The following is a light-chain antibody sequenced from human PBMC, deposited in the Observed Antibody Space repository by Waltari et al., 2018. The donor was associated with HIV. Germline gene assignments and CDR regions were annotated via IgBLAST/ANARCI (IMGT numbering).Light chain of an antibody. CDR3: CSYAGSNTFNYV. J-gene: IGLJ1*01. Sequence: QSALPPPASVSRAPGPSITISCTGTSHHSGGHNYFSWYQQHPGKAPKLMIYDVSKRPSGVSKLFSGSKSGNTASLTISGLQAEDEADYYCCSYAGSNTFNYVFGTGTKVTVL. CDR2: DVS. V-gene: IGLV2-23*02. CDR1: SHHSGGHNY.